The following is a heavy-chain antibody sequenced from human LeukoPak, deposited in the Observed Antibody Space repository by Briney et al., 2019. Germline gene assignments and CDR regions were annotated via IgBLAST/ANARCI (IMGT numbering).Heavy chain of an antibody. J-gene: IGHJ4*02. CDR2: IIPIFGTA. Sequence: SSVKVSCKASGGTFSSYAISWVRQAPGQGLEWMGRIIPIFGTANYAQKFQVRVTITTDESTSTAYMELRSMRSEDTAVYYCARAAEPWPSGYYFDYWGQGTLVTVSS. CDR3: ARAAEPWPSGYYFDY. CDR1: GGTFSSYA. V-gene: IGHV1-69*05. D-gene: IGHD6-19*01.